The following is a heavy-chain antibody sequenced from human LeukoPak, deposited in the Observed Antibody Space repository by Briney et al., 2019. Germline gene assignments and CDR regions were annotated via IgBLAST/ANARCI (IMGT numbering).Heavy chain of an antibody. CDR1: GFTFSSYS. Sequence: KPGGSLRLSCAASGFTFSSYSMNWVRQAPGKGLEWVSSISSSSSYIYYADSVKGRFTISRDNAKNSLYLQMNSLRAEDTAVYYCARIVGATTHAFDIWGQGTMVTVSS. D-gene: IGHD1-26*01. CDR2: ISSSSSYI. V-gene: IGHV3-21*01. J-gene: IGHJ3*02. CDR3: ARIVGATTHAFDI.